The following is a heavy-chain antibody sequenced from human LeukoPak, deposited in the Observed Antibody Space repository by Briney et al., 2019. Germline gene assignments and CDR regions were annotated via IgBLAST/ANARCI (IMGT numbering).Heavy chain of an antibody. V-gene: IGHV1-46*01. CDR1: GYTFTSYG. CDR2: INPSGGST. D-gene: IGHD5-24*01. J-gene: IGHJ6*02. Sequence: GASVKVSCKASGYTFTSYGFNWVRQAPGQGLEWMGIINPSGGSTSYAQKFQGRVTMTRDTSTSTVYMELSGLRSEDTAVYYCARDSPEMAYGMDVWGQGTTVTVSS. CDR3: ARDSPEMAYGMDV.